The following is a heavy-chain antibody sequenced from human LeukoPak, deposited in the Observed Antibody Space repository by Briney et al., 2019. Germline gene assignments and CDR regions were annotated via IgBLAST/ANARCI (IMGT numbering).Heavy chain of an antibody. CDR1: GFTFSDYY. Sequence: PGGSLRLSCAASGFTFSDYYMSWVRQAPGKGLEWVSAISGSGGSTYYADSVKGRFTISRDNSKNTLYLQMNSLRAEDTAVYYCAKDQYDSSIFDYWGQGTLVTVSS. CDR2: ISGSGGST. CDR3: AKDQYDSSIFDY. D-gene: IGHD3-22*01. V-gene: IGHV3-23*01. J-gene: IGHJ4*02.